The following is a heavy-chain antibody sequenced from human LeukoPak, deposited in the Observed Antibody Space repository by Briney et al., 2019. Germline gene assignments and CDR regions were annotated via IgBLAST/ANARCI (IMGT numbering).Heavy chain of an antibody. CDR2: ISASGGDT. J-gene: IGHJ4*02. Sequence: GGSLRLSCVVSGLTSSSYSMSWVRQAPGKGLEWVSGISASGGDTWYPDSVKGRFTISRDNSKNTLFLQMNSLRVEDTAIYYCAKDAAGPEYWGQGTRVTVSA. D-gene: IGHD6-13*01. CDR1: GLTSSSYS. V-gene: IGHV3-23*01. CDR3: AKDAAGPEY.